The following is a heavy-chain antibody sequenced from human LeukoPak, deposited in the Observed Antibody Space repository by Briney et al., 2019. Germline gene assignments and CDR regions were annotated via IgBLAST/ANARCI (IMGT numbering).Heavy chain of an antibody. CDR3: ASFYGSGFSFDY. J-gene: IGHJ4*02. V-gene: IGHV4-59*08. CDR2: IYYSGST. CDR1: GGSISSYY. Sequence: SETLSLSCTVSGGSISSYYWSWIRQPPGKGLEWIGYIYYSGSTNYNPSLKSRVTISVDTSKNQFSLKLSSVTAADTAVYYCASFYGSGFSFDYWGQGTLVTVSS. D-gene: IGHD3-10*01.